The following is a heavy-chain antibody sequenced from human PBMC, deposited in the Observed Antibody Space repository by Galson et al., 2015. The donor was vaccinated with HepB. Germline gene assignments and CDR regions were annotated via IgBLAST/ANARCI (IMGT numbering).Heavy chain of an antibody. CDR3: AREGRSIGITMKYYGMDD. CDR2: IYYSGST. Sequence: SETLSLTCTVSGDSINSYIWIWIRQPPGKGLEWIGYIYYSGSTNYNPSLQSRVTMTIDSSKNQFSLILTSVTAADTAVYYCAREGRSIGITMKYYGMDDWGQGTTGTVSS. D-gene: IGHD1-14*01. V-gene: IGHV4-59*12. CDR1: GDSINSYI. J-gene: IGHJ6*02.